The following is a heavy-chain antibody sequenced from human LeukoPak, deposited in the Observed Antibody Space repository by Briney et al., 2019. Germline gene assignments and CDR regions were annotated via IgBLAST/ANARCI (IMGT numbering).Heavy chain of an antibody. CDR2: IRYSGSNK. Sequence: PGGSLRLSCAASGFTFSSYGMHWVRQAPGKGLEWVAFIRYSGSNKYYADSVKGRFTISRDNSKNTLYLQMNSLRAEDTAVYYCAKTPLRWLNWFDPWGQGTLVTVSS. J-gene: IGHJ5*02. CDR3: AKTPLRWLNWFDP. D-gene: IGHD4-23*01. CDR1: GFTFSSYG. V-gene: IGHV3-30*02.